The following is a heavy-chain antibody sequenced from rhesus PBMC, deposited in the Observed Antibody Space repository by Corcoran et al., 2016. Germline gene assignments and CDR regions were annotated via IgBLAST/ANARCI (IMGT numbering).Heavy chain of an antibody. CDR3: AREGRSGSWDFDY. J-gene: IGHJ4*01. D-gene: IGHD6-25*01. V-gene: IGHV4-169*02. Sequence: QLQLQESGPGLVKPSETLSVTCAVSGGSISSSYWSWIRQAPGKGLEWIGYIYGSGSSTIYNPSLKSRVTLSVDTSKNQLSLKLSSVTTADTAVYYCAREGRSGSWDFDYWGQGVLVTVSS. CDR2: IYGSGSST. CDR1: GGSISSSY.